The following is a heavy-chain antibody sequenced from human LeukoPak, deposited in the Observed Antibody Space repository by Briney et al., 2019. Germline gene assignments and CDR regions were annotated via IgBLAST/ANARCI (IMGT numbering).Heavy chain of an antibody. V-gene: IGHV3-21*01. Sequence: GGSLRLSCAASGFTFSLYSMNWVRQAPGKGLEWISSISSSSRSTYYTDSVKGRFTISRDNAQNSLYLQMSSLRAEDTAVYYCARDSTNMDVWGRGTTVTVSS. CDR2: ISSSSRST. CDR1: GFTFSLYS. J-gene: IGHJ6*03. CDR3: ARDSTNMDV. D-gene: IGHD2-2*01.